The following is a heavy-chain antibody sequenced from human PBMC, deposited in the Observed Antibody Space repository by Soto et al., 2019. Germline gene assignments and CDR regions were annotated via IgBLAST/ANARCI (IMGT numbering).Heavy chain of an antibody. V-gene: IGHV1-69*02. J-gene: IGHJ6*02. CDR1: GGTFSSYT. CDR2: IIPILGIA. D-gene: IGHD2-2*01. CDR3: ARSIPATTEYYYGMDV. Sequence: QVQLVQSGAEVKKPGSSVKVSCKASGGTFSSYTISWVRQAPGQGLEWMGRIIPILGIANYAQEFQGRVPITADKSTSTAYMERSSLRSEDTAVYYCARSIPATTEYYYGMDVWGQGTTVTVSS.